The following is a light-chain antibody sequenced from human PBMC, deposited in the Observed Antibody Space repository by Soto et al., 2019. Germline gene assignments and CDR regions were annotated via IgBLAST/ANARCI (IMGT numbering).Light chain of an antibody. CDR2: GAS. V-gene: IGKV3-15*01. J-gene: IGKJ1*01. CDR3: QQYGISPSWT. Sequence: EIVMTQSPATLSVSPGERATLSCRASQSVSSNLAWYQQKPGQAPRLLIYGASTRATGIPARFSGTGSGTDFTLTISRLEPEDFAVYYCQQYGISPSWTFGQGTKVDIK. CDR1: QSVSSN.